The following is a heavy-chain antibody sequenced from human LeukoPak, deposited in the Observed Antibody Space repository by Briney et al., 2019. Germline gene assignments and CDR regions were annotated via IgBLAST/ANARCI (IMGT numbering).Heavy chain of an antibody. V-gene: IGHV3-7*01. CDR2: INQDGGEK. CDR3: ATGRSCTTCYLPDY. CDR1: GFTFNSYW. J-gene: IGHJ4*02. Sequence: GGSLRLSCAASGFTFNSYWMSWVRQAPGKGLEWVANINQDGGEKYYVHSVKGRFTISRDNAKNSLYLQMNSLRAEDTAVYHCATGRSCTTCYLPDYWGQGTLVTVSS. D-gene: IGHD2-2*01.